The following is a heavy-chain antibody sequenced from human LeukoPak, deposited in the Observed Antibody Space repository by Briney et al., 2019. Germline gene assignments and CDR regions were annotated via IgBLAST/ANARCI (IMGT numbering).Heavy chain of an antibody. D-gene: IGHD2-2*01. V-gene: IGHV3-48*03. CDR1: GFTFSSYE. CDR3: ARVVGAPVPAGAIDY. J-gene: IGHJ4*02. CDR2: ISSSGRTI. Sequence: PGGSLRLSCAASGFTFSSYEMNWVRQAPGKGLEWVSYISSSGRTIYYADSVKGRFTMSRDNAKNSLYLQMNSLRAEDTAVYYCARVVGAPVPAGAIDYWGQGTLVTVSS.